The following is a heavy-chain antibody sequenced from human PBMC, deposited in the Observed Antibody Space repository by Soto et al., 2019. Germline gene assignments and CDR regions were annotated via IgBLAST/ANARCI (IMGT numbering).Heavy chain of an antibody. Sequence: QVQLVESGGGVVQPGRSLRLSCAASGFTFSSYGMHWVRQAPGKGLEWVAVIWYDGSNKYYADSVKGRFTISRDNSKNTLYLQMNSLRAEDTAVYYCAREPPRGGGSCCNAFDIWGQGTMVTVSS. J-gene: IGHJ3*02. V-gene: IGHV3-33*01. CDR2: IWYDGSNK. CDR1: GFTFSSYG. D-gene: IGHD2-15*01. CDR3: AREPPRGGGSCCNAFDI.